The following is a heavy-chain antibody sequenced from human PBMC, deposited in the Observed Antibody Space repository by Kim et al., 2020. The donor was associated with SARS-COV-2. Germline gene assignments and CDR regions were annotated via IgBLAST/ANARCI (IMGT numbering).Heavy chain of an antibody. Sequence: ASVKVSCKASGYTFTSYYMHWVRQAPGQGLEWMGIINPSGGSTSYAQKFQGGVTMTRDTSTSTVYMELSSLRSEDTAVYYCARVGAFCSGGSCSPFDYWGQGTLVTVSS. V-gene: IGHV1-46*01. CDR2: INPSGGST. J-gene: IGHJ4*02. CDR1: GYTFTSYY. D-gene: IGHD2-15*01. CDR3: ARVGAFCSGGSCSPFDY.